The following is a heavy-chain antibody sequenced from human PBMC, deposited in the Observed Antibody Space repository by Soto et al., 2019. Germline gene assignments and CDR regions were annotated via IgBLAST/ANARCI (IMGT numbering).Heavy chain of an antibody. CDR2: IIPIFGTA. CDR3: ARVTNQEFWSGYYTGSMDV. D-gene: IGHD3-3*01. V-gene: IGHV1-69*13. J-gene: IGHJ6*02. Sequence: SVKVSCKASGYTFTSYGISWVRQAPGQGLEWMGGIIPIFGTANYAQKFQGRVTITADESTSTAYMELSSLRSEDTAVYYCARVTNQEFWSGYYTGSMDVWGQGTTVTVSS. CDR1: GYTFTSYG.